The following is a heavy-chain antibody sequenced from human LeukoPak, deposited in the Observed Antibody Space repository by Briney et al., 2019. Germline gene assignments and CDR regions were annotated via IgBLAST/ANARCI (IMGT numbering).Heavy chain of an antibody. CDR3: SRRLSGHGDTYAGWDL. CDR1: GGSISSSSYY. D-gene: IGHD4/OR15-4a*01. J-gene: IGHJ6*02. V-gene: IGHV4-39*01. Sequence: SETLSPTWPASGGSISSSSYYSGWIRQPPGRGLEWIGSVLFSGSSWVKPSLNSRVTISVDQSKNQFSLKLRSLKAGDTAVYYCSRRLSGHGDTYAGWDLWGQGTAVTVSS. CDR2: VLFSGSS.